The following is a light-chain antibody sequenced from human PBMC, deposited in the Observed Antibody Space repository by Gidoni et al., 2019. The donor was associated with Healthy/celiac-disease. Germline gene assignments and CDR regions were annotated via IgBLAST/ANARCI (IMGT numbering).Light chain of an antibody. CDR2: DAS. Sequence: EIVLTQSPATLSLSPGERATLSCRASQSVSSYLAWYQQKPGQAPRLLIYDASNRATGIPARFSGSGSGTDFTLTISSREPEDFAVYYCHSGVTFGQGTRLEIK. CDR1: QSVSSY. J-gene: IGKJ5*01. CDR3: HSGVT. V-gene: IGKV3-11*01.